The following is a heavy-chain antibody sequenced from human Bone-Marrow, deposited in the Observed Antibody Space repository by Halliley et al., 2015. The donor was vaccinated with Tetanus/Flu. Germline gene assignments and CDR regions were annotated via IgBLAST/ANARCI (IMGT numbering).Heavy chain of an antibody. J-gene: IGHJ3*02. Sequence: SLRLSCAASGFIFSSYAMHWVRQAPGKGLEWVAIISFDGSNNFYSESVKGRFTISRDNSKNTLYLQMNSLRADDTAVYYCARDQGSKGAFDIWGQGTMVSVSS. CDR3: ARDQGSKGAFDI. CDR1: GFIFSSYA. V-gene: IGHV3-30*03. CDR2: ISFDGSNN.